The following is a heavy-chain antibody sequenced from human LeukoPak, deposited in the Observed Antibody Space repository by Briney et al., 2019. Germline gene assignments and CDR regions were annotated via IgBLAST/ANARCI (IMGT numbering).Heavy chain of an antibody. CDR1: GGSFSGYY. J-gene: IGHJ4*02. CDR2: INHSGST. D-gene: IGHD6-13*01. CDR3: ARVHAGYSWYYFDY. Sequence: SETLSLTCAVYGGSFSGYYWSWIRQPRGKGLEWIGEINHSGSTNYNPSLKSRVNISVETSKNQFSLKLSSVTAAATAVYYCARVHAGYSWYYFDYWGQGTLVTVSS. V-gene: IGHV4-34*01.